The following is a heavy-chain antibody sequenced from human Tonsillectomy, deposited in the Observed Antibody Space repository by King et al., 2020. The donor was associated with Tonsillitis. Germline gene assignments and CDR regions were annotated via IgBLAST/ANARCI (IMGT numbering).Heavy chain of an antibody. Sequence: QLQLQESGPGLVKPLETLSLNCTVSGGSTSSSNDYWAWIRQPPGKGLEWIGSIYYSGSTYYKSSLKSRVAISVDTSKNQFSLKLTSVTAADTAVYYCARHPSGSWDWDAFDIWGPGTKVTVSS. CDR1: GGSTSSSNDY. D-gene: IGHD1-26*01. V-gene: IGHV4-39*01. J-gene: IGHJ3*02. CDR2: IYYSGST. CDR3: ARHPSGSWDWDAFDI.